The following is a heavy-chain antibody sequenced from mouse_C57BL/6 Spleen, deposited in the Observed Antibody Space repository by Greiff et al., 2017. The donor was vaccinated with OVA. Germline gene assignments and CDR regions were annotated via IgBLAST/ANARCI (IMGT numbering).Heavy chain of an antibody. CDR3: ARIELRRYYAMDY. CDR1: GFSLTSYG. D-gene: IGHD2-4*01. CDR2: IWSGGST. J-gene: IGHJ4*01. V-gene: IGHV2-2*01. Sequence: VQLVESGPGLVQPSQSLSITCTVSGFSLTSYGVHWVRQSPGKGLEWLGVIWSGGSTDYNAAFISRLSISKDNSKSQVFFKMNSLQADDTAIYYCARIELRRYYAMDYWGQGTSVTVSS.